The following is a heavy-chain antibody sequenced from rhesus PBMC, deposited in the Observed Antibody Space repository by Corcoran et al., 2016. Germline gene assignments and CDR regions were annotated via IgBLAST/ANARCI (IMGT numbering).Heavy chain of an antibody. Sequence: QLQLQESGPGLVKPSETLSLTCAVSGGSISSSNWWSWIRQSPGEGLEWIGGIYGSGASTEYNPCLKSRVTISIDTSKNQFSLKLSSVTAADTAVYYCARHGILDAFDFWGQGLRVTVSS. V-gene: IGHV4-93*02. CDR1: GGSISSSNW. D-gene: IGHD2-21*01. J-gene: IGHJ3*01. CDR2: IYGSGAST. CDR3: ARHGILDAFDF.